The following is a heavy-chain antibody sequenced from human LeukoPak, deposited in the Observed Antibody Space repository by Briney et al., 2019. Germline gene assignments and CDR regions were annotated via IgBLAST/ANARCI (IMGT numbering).Heavy chain of an antibody. V-gene: IGHV3-11*04. Sequence: TGGSLRLSCVASGFTFSDYYMSWIRQAPGKGLEWVSYISSSGRTIYYADSVKGRFTISRDNAKNSLYLQMNSLRAEDTAVYYCARAGGTDGSYRYLVDVWGKGTTVTVSS. CDR2: ISSSGRTI. J-gene: IGHJ6*04. CDR1: GFTFSDYY. D-gene: IGHD3-16*02. CDR3: ARAGGTDGSYRYLVDV.